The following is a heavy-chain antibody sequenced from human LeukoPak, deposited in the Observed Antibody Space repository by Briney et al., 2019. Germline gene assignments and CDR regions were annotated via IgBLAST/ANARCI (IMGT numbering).Heavy chain of an antibody. D-gene: IGHD6-13*01. CDR1: GGSISSSICY. V-gene: IGHV4-39*01. CDR2: VHYSGST. Sequence: SETLSLTCTVSGGSISSSICYWGWIRQPPGKGLEWIGSVHYSGSTDYNPSLKSRVTILVDTSKNQFSLKLRSVTAADTAVYYCARLNIIGSSPVHHFDYWGQGTLVTVSS. J-gene: IGHJ4*02. CDR3: ARLNIIGSSPVHHFDY.